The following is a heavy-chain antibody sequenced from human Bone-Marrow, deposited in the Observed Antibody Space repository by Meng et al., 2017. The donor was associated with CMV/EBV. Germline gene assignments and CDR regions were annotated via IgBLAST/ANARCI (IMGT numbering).Heavy chain of an antibody. CDR3: ARVVRNYDFWSGYSDD. CDR1: GYTFTSYY. Sequence: ASVKVSCKASGYTFTSYYMHWVRQAPGQGLEWMGIINPSGGSTSYAQKFQGRVTMTRDTSTSTVYMELSSLRSEDTAVYYCARVVRNYDFWSGYSDDWGQGKLVNVSS. CDR2: INPSGGST. J-gene: IGHJ4*02. V-gene: IGHV1-46*01. D-gene: IGHD3-3*01.